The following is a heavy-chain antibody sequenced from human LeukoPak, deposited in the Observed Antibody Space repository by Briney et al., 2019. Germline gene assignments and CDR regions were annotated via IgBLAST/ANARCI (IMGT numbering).Heavy chain of an antibody. Sequence: GGSLRLSCAASGFTFSDYTMNWVRQAPGKGLEWVSYIDLSGSTLYYVDSVKGRFTISRDNAKNSLYLQMNSLRAEDTALYYCAKGGLGYCSGGSCGHFDYWGQGTLVTVSS. V-gene: IGHV3-48*04. CDR2: IDLSGSTL. J-gene: IGHJ4*02. CDR1: GFTFSDYT. D-gene: IGHD2-15*01. CDR3: AKGGLGYCSGGSCGHFDY.